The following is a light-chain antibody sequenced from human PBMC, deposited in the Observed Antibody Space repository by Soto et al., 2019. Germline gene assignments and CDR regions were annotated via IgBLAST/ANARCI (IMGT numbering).Light chain of an antibody. V-gene: IGKV3-11*01. CDR3: QQRRNWPRLA. CDR2: DAS. Sequence: EIVLTQSPATLSLSPGERATLSCRASQSVSTYLAWYQQNPGQAPRLLIYDASNRATGIPARFTGSGSGTDFTLTISSLEPEDLAVYYCQQRRNWPRLAVGGGTKVDIK. J-gene: IGKJ4*01. CDR1: QSVSTY.